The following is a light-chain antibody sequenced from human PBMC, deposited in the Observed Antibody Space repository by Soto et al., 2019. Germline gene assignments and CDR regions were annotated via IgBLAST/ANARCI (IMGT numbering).Light chain of an antibody. CDR2: ENN. CDR3: QSYDTFNGV. V-gene: IGLV6-57*04. J-gene: IGLJ3*02. Sequence: NFMLTQPHSVSESPGKTGTISCTRSSGNIAYNYVQWYQQRPGSVPSIVIFENNQRPSAVPDRFSGSIDSSSHSASLTISGLQTEDEADYYSQSYDTFNGVFGGGTKLTVL. CDR1: SGNIAYNY.